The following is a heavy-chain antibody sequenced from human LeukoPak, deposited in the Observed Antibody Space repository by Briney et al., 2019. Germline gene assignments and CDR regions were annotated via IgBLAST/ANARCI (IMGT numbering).Heavy chain of an antibody. CDR1: GGSISTYY. V-gene: IGHV4-59*01. CDR3: ARDKAHGYGRYFDP. D-gene: IGHD5-18*01. J-gene: IGHJ5*02. Sequence: SETLSLTCSVAGGSISTYYWNWIRQTPGKGLEWIGHISNGNTDYNPSLKSRVTISVDTSKNQFSLRLTSVTAADTGVYYCARDKAHGYGRYFDPWGQGALVIVSS. CDR2: ISNGNT.